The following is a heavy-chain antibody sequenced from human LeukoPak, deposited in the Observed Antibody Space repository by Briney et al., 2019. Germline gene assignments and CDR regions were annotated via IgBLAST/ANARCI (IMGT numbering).Heavy chain of an antibody. J-gene: IGHJ5*02. CDR1: GDSISSSNSY. Sequence: SETLSLTCTVSGDSISSSNSYRGWIRQPPGKGLEWIGSIYYSGNTYYNASLKSRVSISVDTSKNQVSLQLKSVTPEDTAVYYCARDSLPRVTTMVRENWFDPWGQGTLVTVSS. CDR3: ARDSLPRVTTMVRENWFDP. CDR2: IYYSGNT. D-gene: IGHD3-10*01. V-gene: IGHV4-39*02.